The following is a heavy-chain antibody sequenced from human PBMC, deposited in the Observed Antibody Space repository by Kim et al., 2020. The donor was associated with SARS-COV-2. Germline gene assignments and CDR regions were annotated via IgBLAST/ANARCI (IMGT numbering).Heavy chain of an antibody. D-gene: IGHD3-10*01. V-gene: IGHV3-7*03. CDR1: GFTFSSYW. CDR2: IKQDGSEK. J-gene: IGHJ5*02. CDR3: ARETGGSFAP. Sequence: GGSLRLSCEASGFTFSSYWMSWVRQAPGKGLEWVANIKQDGSEKYYVDSVKCRFTISRDNAKNSLYLEMNSLRAEDTAVYYCARETGGSFAPLGQGTLVT.